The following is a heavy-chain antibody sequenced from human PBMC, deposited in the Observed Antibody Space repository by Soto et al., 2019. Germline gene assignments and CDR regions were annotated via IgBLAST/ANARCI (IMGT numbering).Heavy chain of an antibody. V-gene: IGHV1-69*01. Sequence: ASVKVSCKASGGTFSSYAISWVRQAPGQGLEWMGGIIPIFGTANYAQKFQGRVTITAHESTSTAYMELSSLRSEDTDVYFCASARDIVARPGEYWGQGTLVTVSS. CDR3: ASARDIVARPGEY. CDR1: GGTFSSYA. CDR2: IIPIFGTA. D-gene: IGHD5-12*01. J-gene: IGHJ4*02.